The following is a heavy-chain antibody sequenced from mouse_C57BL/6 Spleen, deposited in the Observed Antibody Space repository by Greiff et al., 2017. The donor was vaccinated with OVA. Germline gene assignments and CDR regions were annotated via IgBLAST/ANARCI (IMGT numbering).Heavy chain of an antibody. D-gene: IGHD2-4*01. CDR3: ARQADMITEYWYFDV. J-gene: IGHJ1*03. CDR1: GFTFSDYR. V-gene: IGHV5-17*01. CDR2: ISSGSSTI. Sequence: DVMLVESGGGLVKPGGSLKLSCAASGFTFSDYRMHWVRQAPEKGLEWVAYISSGSSTIYYADTVKGRFTISRDNAKNTLFLQMTSLRSEDTAMYYCARQADMITEYWYFDVWGTGTTVTVSS.